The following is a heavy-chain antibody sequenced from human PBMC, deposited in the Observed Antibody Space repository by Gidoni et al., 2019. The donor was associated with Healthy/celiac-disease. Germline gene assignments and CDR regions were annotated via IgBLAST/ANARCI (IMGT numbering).Heavy chain of an antibody. Sequence: QLQLQESGPGLVKPSETLSPTCTVAGGPISSSSYYWGWLRQPPGKGLEWIGSIYSIGSTYYHPSLKSLVTISVDTSKNQFSLKLSSVTAADTAVYYCARLRMATIHFDYWGQGTLVTVSS. J-gene: IGHJ4*02. D-gene: IGHD5-12*01. CDR1: GGPISSSSYY. V-gene: IGHV4-39*01. CDR3: ARLRMATIHFDY. CDR2: IYSIGST.